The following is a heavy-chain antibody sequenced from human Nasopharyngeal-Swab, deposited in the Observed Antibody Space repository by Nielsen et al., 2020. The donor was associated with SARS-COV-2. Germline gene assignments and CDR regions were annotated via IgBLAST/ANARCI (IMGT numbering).Heavy chain of an antibody. D-gene: IGHD6-19*01. J-gene: IGHJ6*02. CDR2: ISSNGGST. CDR1: GFTFSSYA. CDR3: VKAGLGFRIAAAETGIAVAGTVGGYGMDV. V-gene: IGHV3-64D*06. Sequence: GESLKISCSASGFTFSSYAVHWVRQAPGKGLEYVSAISSNGGSTYYADSVKGRFTISRDNSKNTLYLQMSSLRAEDTAVYYCVKAGLGFRIAAAETGIAVAGTVGGYGMDVWGQGTTVTVSS.